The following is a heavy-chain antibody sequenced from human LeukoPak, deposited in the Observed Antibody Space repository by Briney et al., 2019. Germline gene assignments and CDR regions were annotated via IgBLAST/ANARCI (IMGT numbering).Heavy chain of an antibody. CDR2: INPNSGGT. D-gene: IGHD3-22*01. CDR3: AREYYDSSGYYYFHFDY. Sequence: ASVKVSCKASGYTFTSYGISWVRQAPGQGLEWMGWINPNSGGTNYAQKFQGRVTMTRDTSISTAYMELGRLRSDDTAVYYCAREYYDSSGYYYFHFDYWGQGTLVTVSS. J-gene: IGHJ4*02. CDR1: GYTFTSYG. V-gene: IGHV1-2*02.